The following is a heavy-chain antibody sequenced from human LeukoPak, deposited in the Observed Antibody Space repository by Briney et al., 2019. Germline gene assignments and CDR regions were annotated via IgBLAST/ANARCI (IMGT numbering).Heavy chain of an antibody. Sequence: SETPSLTCAVYGGSFTGYYWSWIRQPPGKGLEWIGEIKHDRSTNYNPSLKSRVTMSLDTSKNQFFVNLKSVTAADTAVYYCARGFSGVVARDWGQGTLVTVSS. D-gene: IGHD2-15*01. CDR2: IKHDRST. CDR1: GGSFTGYY. V-gene: IGHV4-34*01. CDR3: ARGFSGVVARD. J-gene: IGHJ4*02.